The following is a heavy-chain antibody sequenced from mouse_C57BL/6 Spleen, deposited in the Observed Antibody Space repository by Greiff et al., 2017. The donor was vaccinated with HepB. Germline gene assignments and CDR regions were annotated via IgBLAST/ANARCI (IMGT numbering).Heavy chain of an antibody. CDR2: IRSKSNNYAT. CDR3: ERQQDGAMDY. Sequence: EVHLVESGGGLVQPKGSLKLSCAASGFSFNTYAMNWVRQAPGKGLEWVARIRSKSNNYATYYADSVKDRFTISRDDSESMLYLQMNNLKTEDTAMYYCERQQDGAMDYWGQGTSVTVSS. V-gene: IGHV10-1*01. J-gene: IGHJ4*01. CDR1: GFSFNTYA.